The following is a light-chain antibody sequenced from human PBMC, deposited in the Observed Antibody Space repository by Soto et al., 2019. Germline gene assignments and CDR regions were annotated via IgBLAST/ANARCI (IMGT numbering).Light chain of an antibody. CDR3: QQRSNWPLYT. CDR2: DTS. J-gene: IGKJ5*01. CDR1: QSVSSY. V-gene: IGKV3-11*01. Sequence: EIVLTQSPATLSLSTGVRATISCRASQSVSSYLAWYQQNPGQAPRLLIYDTSNRDTGIPARFTGSGSRTDFTLTISSLEPEDFTVYYCQQRSNWPLYTFGQGTRLEIK.